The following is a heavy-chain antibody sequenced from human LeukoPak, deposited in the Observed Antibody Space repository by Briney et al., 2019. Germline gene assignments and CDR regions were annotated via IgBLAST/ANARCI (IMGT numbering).Heavy chain of an antibody. CDR2: ISWNSGSI. Sequence: SLRLSCAASGFTFDDYAMRWVRQAPGKGLEWVSVISWNSGSIGYADSVKGRFTISRDNAKNSLYLQMNSLRAEDTALYYCAKASGSSNFDYWGQGTLVTVSS. CDR3: AKASGSSNFDY. CDR1: GFTFDDYA. J-gene: IGHJ4*02. D-gene: IGHD3-10*01. V-gene: IGHV3-9*01.